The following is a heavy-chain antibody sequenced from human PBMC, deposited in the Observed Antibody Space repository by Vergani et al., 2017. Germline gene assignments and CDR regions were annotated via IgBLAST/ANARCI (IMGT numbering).Heavy chain of an antibody. Sequence: QVQLQESGPGLVKPSETLSLTCTVSGGSVSSGSYYWSWIRQPAGKGLEWIGYIYYSGSTNYNPSLKSRVTISVDTSKNQFSLKLSSVTAADTAVYYCASSDSVVVPAATAFDYWGQGTLVTVSS. V-gene: IGHV4-61*10. CDR2: IYYSGST. J-gene: IGHJ4*02. CDR3: ASSDSVVVPAATAFDY. CDR1: GGSVSSGSYY. D-gene: IGHD2-2*01.